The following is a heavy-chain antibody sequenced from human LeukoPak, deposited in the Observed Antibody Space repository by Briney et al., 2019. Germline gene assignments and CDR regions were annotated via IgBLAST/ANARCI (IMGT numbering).Heavy chain of an antibody. CDR3: ARDLGRGGLDV. J-gene: IGHJ6*02. CDR2: ISSSGSYI. D-gene: IGHD3-16*01. CDR1: GFTFSSYS. V-gene: IGHV3-21*06. Sequence: PGGSLRLSCVDSGFTFSSYSMNWVRQAPGKGLEWVSSISSSGSYIYYTDSVKGRFTISRDNAKNSLYLQMSGLRAEDTAVYYCARDLGRGGLDVWGQGTTVTVSS.